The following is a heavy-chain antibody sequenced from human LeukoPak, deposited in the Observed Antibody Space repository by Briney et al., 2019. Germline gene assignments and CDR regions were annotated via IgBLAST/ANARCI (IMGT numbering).Heavy chain of an antibody. D-gene: IGHD2-2*01. V-gene: IGHV3-73*01. CDR1: GFTFSGSA. CDR3: TRGYQLPGFDH. CDR2: IRSKANSYAT. J-gene: IGHJ4*02. Sequence: GGSLKLSCVAPGFTFSGSAMHWVRQASGKGLEWVGRIRSKANSYATAYAASVKGRFTISRDDSKNTAYLQMNSLKTEDTAVYYCTRGYQLPGFDHWGQGTLVTVSS.